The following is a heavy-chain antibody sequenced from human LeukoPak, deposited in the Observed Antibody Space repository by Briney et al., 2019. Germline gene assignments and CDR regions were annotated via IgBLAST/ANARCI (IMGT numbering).Heavy chain of an antibody. CDR2: INTISSTK. Sequence: PGGSLRLSCAASGFTFSSYDMNWVRQAPGKGLEWVSYINTISSTKYYADSVKGRFTISRDNAKNSLSLQMTSLRDEDTAVYYCARGKIGYYYGDYDGYWGQGTLVTVSS. J-gene: IGHJ4*02. CDR3: ARGKIGYYYGDYDGY. D-gene: IGHD4-17*01. V-gene: IGHV3-48*02. CDR1: GFTFSSYD.